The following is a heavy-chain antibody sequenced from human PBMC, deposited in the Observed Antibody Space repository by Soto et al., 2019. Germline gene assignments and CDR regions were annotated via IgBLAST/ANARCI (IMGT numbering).Heavy chain of an antibody. Sequence: GGSLRLSCAASGVTFSGSAMHWVRQASGKGLEWVGRIRSKANSYATAYAASVKGRFTISRDDSKNTAYLQMNSLKTEDTAVYYCARMAGTTLTSSAYGMDVWGQGTTVTVSS. V-gene: IGHV3-73*01. J-gene: IGHJ6*02. CDR1: GVTFSGSA. CDR2: IRSKANSYAT. D-gene: IGHD1-7*01. CDR3: ARMAGTTLTSSAYGMDV.